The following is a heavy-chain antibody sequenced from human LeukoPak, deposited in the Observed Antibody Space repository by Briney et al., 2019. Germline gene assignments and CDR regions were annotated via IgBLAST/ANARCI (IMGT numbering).Heavy chain of an antibody. V-gene: IGHV5-51*01. CDR2: IYPGDSDT. D-gene: IGHD3-10*01. Sequence: GASLQISCQGSGYSFTSYWIGWVRPVPGKGLEWMGIIYPGDSDTRYSPSFQGQVTISADKSISTAYLQWSSLKASDTAMYYCARTPGGVIGDFDYWGQGTLVTVSS. J-gene: IGHJ4*02. CDR1: GYSFTSYW. CDR3: ARTPGGVIGDFDY.